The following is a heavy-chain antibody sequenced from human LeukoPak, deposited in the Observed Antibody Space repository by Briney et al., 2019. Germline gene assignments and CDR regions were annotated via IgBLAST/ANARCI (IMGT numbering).Heavy chain of an antibody. V-gene: IGHV3-30-3*01. J-gene: IGHJ4*02. CDR1: GFTVSSNY. D-gene: IGHD2-21*02. Sequence: GGSLRLSCAASGFTVSSNYMSWVRQAPGKGLEWVAVISCDGSNKYYADSVKGRFTISRDNSKNTLYLQMNSLRAEDTAVYYCARPCGGDCYSVAPYWGQGTLVTVSS. CDR3: ARPCGGDCYSVAPY. CDR2: ISCDGSNK.